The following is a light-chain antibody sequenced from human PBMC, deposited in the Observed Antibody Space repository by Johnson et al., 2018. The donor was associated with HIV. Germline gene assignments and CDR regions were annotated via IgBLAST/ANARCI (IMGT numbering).Light chain of an antibody. Sequence: QSVLTQPPSVSAAPGQMVSISCSGSSSNIGKNYVSWYQQFPGTAPKLLIHENKKRPSGIPDRFSGSKSGTSATLGITGLQTGDEADYYCGTWDTSLSAGGGFGTWTKFTVL. CDR3: GTWDTSLSAGGG. CDR2: ENK. CDR1: SSNIGKNY. V-gene: IGLV1-51*02. J-gene: IGLJ1*01.